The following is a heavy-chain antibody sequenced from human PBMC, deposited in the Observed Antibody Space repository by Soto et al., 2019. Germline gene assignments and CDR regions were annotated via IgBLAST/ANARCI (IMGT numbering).Heavy chain of an antibody. CDR1: GFTFSSYA. D-gene: IGHD2-2*01. CDR2: ISGSGGST. J-gene: IGHJ4*02. CDR3: ARPNLYCSSTSCYDY. V-gene: IGHV3-23*01. Sequence: GSLRLSCAASGFTFSSYAMSWVRQAPGSGLGWVSAISGSGGSTYYADSVKGRFTISRDNSKNTLYLQMNSLRAEDTAVYYCARPNLYCSSTSCYDYWGQGTLVTVSS.